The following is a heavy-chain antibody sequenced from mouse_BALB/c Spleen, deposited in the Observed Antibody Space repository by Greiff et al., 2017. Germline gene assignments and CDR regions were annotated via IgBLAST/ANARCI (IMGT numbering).Heavy chain of an antibody. J-gene: IGHJ4*01. CDR2: IWAGGST. Sequence: VQVVESGPGLVAPSQSLSITCTVSGFSLTSYGVHWVRQPPGKGLEWLGVIWAGGSTNYNSALMSRLSISKDNSKSQVFLKMNSLQTDDTARYYCARAGPYYYGNYAMDYWGQGTSVTVSS. V-gene: IGHV2-9*02. CDR3: ARAGPYYYGNYAMDY. CDR1: GFSLTSYG. D-gene: IGHD1-1*01.